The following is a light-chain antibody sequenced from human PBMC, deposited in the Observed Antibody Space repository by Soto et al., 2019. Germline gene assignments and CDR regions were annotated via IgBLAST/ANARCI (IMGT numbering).Light chain of an antibody. V-gene: IGLV2-8*01. CDR3: ISHAGDSNV. CDR2: EVS. J-gene: IGLJ1*01. CDR1: SSDVGATDY. Sequence: QSVLTQPPSASGSPGQSVTISCTGTSSDVGATDYVSWYQQHPGKAPKLMIYEVSKRPSGVPDRFSGSKSGNTASLTVSGLQVEDAADYYCISHAGDSNVFGTGTKLTVL.